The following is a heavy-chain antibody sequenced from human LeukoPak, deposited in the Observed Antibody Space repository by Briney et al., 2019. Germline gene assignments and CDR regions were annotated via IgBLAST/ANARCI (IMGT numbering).Heavy chain of an antibody. CDR3: ARRFVGYDSSWGASDI. J-gene: IGHJ3*02. D-gene: IGHD6-13*01. V-gene: IGHV4-59*08. Sequence: PSETLSLTCTVSGGSISSYYWSWIRQPPGKGLEWIGYIYYSGSTNYNPSLKSRVTISVDTSKNQFSLKLSSVTAADTAVYYCARRFVGYDSSWGASDIWGQGTMVTVSS. CDR1: GGSISSYY. CDR2: IYYSGST.